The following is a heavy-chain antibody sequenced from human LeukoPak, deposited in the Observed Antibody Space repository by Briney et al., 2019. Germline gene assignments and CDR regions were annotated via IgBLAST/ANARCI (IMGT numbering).Heavy chain of an antibody. J-gene: IGHJ4*02. CDR1: AGAISNSSPY. D-gene: IGHD1-26*01. CDR3: ATAYSGSYYYFDY. Sequence: SETLSLTCTVSAGAISNSSPYWGWIRQPPGKALEWIGTVYYTGTTYYNPSLKSRLTISVDSSKNQFSLTLTSMTAADTAVFYCATAYSGSYYYFDYWGQGTLVTVSS. CDR2: VYYTGTT. V-gene: IGHV4-39*01.